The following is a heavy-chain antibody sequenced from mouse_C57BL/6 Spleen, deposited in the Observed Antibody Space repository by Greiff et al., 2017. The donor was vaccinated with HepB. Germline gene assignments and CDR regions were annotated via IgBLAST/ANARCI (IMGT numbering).Heavy chain of an antibody. CDR2: INPNYGTT. Sequence: DYNMNWVKQSNGKSLEWIGVINPNYGTTSYNQKFKGKATLTVDQSSSTAYMQLNSLTSEDSAVYYCARGVYDGYYFDYWGQGTTLTVSS. D-gene: IGHD2-3*01. V-gene: IGHV1-39*01. CDR3: ARGVYDGYYFDY. J-gene: IGHJ2*01. CDR1: DYN.